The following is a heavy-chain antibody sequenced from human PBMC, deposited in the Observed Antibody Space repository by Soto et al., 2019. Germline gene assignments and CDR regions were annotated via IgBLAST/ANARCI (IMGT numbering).Heavy chain of an antibody. V-gene: IGHV3-30-3*01. J-gene: IGHJ1*01. CDR2: ISSGGSNK. Sequence: QVQLVESGGGVVQPGRSLRLSCAASGFTLSSFVMHWVRQAPGKGLEWVAGISSGGSNKHYADSVKGRFTISRDNAKNTVYLEMDSLRTDDTAVYYCAREDRGSGYAGTFHHWGQGTLVTVSS. CDR1: GFTLSSFV. CDR3: AREDRGSGYAGTFHH. D-gene: IGHD3-22*01.